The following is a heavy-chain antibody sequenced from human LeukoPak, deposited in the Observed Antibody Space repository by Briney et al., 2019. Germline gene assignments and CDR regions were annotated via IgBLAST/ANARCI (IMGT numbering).Heavy chain of an antibody. V-gene: IGHV3-53*01. D-gene: IGHD6-6*01. J-gene: IGHJ5*02. CDR3: ARVGKAARSEWFDP. CDR2: IYSGGST. Sequence: GGSLRLSCAASGFTVGSNSLSWVRQAPGRGLEWVSVIYSGGSTYYADSVKGRFTISRDNSKNTLYLQMNSLRSDDTAVYYCARVGKAARSEWFDPWGQGTLVTVSS. CDR1: GFTVGSNS.